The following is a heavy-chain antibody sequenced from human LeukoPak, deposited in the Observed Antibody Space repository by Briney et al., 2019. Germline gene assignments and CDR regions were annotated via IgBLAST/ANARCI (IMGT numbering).Heavy chain of an antibody. J-gene: IGHJ6*02. CDR3: ARLSIKVGATEYYYYYGMDV. D-gene: IGHD1-26*01. CDR1: GYSFTTYW. Sequence: GESLKISCKGSGYSFTTYWIAWVRQMPGKGLEWMGIIYPGDSDTRYSPSFQGQVTISADKSISTAYLQWSSLKASDTAMYYCARLSIKVGATEYYYYYGMDVWGQGTTVTVSS. V-gene: IGHV5-51*01. CDR2: IYPGDSDT.